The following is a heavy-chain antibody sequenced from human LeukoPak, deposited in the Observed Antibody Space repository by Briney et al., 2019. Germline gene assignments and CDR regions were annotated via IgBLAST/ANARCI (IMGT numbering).Heavy chain of an antibody. CDR1: GGSISSGDYY. J-gene: IGHJ4*02. CDR2: IYYSGST. CDR3: ARVFMGIDY. Sequence: SETLSLTCTVSGGSISSGDYYWRWIRQPPGKGLEWIGYIYYSGSTYYNPSLKSRVTISVDTSKNQFSLKLSSVTAADTDVYYCARVFMGIDYWGQGTLVTVSS. V-gene: IGHV4-30-4*08. D-gene: IGHD7-27*01.